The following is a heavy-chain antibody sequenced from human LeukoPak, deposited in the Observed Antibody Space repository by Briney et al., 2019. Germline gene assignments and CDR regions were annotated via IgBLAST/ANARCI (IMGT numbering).Heavy chain of an antibody. CDR1: GFTFSSYA. CDR2: ISSNGGST. V-gene: IGHV3-64*01. CDR3: AKGRLYGSGSYRPYGMDV. D-gene: IGHD3-10*01. Sequence: PGGSLRLSCAASGFTFSSYAMHWVRQAPGKGLEYVSAISSNGGSTYYANSVKGRFTISRDNSKNTLYLQMNSLRAEDTAVYYCAKGRLYGSGSYRPYGMDVWGQGTTVTVSS. J-gene: IGHJ6*02.